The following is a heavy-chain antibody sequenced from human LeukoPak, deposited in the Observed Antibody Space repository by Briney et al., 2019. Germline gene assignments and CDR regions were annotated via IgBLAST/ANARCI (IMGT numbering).Heavy chain of an antibody. Sequence: PSQTVSLTCTVSGGSISSGSYYWSWIRQPGGKGLEWIERIYTSGSTNYNPSLKSRVTISVDTSKSHFSLKLSSVTTADTPVYCFAREETSISWYGNHWCDPWGQGTLVTVSS. D-gene: IGHD6-13*01. J-gene: IGHJ5*02. CDR1: GGSISSGSYY. CDR2: IYTSGST. CDR3: AREETSISWYGNHWCDP. V-gene: IGHV4-61*02.